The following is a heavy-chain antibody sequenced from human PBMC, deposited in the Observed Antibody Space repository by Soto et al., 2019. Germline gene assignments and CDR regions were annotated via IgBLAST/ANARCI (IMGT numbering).Heavy chain of an antibody. Sequence: GGSLRLSCAASGFTFSSYGMHWVRQAPGKGLEWVAVIWYDGSNKYYADSVKGRFTISRDNSKNTLYLQMNSLRAEDTAVYYCARDPQFGAAAGPYYYYGMDVWGQGTTVTVSS. D-gene: IGHD6-13*01. CDR3: ARDPQFGAAAGPYYYYGMDV. CDR2: IWYDGSNK. J-gene: IGHJ6*02. CDR1: GFTFSSYG. V-gene: IGHV3-33*01.